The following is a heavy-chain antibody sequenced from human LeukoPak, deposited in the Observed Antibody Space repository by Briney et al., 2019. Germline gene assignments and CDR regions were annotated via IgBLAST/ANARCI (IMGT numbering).Heavy chain of an antibody. J-gene: IGHJ5*02. Sequence: SETLSLTCTVSGGSISSYYWSWIRQPPGKGLEWIGYIYYRGSTNYNPSLKSRVTITVDTSKNQFSLKLSSVTAADTAVYYCARDRSRSRFDPWGQGTLVTVSS. V-gene: IGHV4-59*01. CDR3: ARDRSRSRFDP. CDR1: GGSISSYY. CDR2: IYYRGST. D-gene: IGHD3-10*01.